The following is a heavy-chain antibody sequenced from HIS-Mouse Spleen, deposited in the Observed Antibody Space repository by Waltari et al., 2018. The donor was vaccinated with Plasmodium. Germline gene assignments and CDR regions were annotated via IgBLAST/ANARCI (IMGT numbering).Heavy chain of an antibody. J-gene: IGHJ4*02. CDR1: GFTFDDYA. Sequence: EVQLVESGGGLVQPGRSLRLSCAASGFTFDDYAMHWVRQAPGKGLGWVSGISWNSGSIGYADSVKGRFTISRDNAKNSLYLQMNSLRAEDTALYYCAKDIRQWLAGDYWGQGTLVTVSS. D-gene: IGHD6-19*01. CDR2: ISWNSGSI. CDR3: AKDIRQWLAGDY. V-gene: IGHV3-9*01.